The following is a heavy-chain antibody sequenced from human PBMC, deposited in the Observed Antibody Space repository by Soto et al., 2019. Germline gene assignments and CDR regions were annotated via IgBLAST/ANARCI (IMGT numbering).Heavy chain of an antibody. V-gene: IGHV3-30*18. CDR3: AKSGTKVTTFWYLDL. CDR2: ISYDEDTI. J-gene: IGHJ2*01. D-gene: IGHD4-17*01. CDR1: GFTFSHYG. Sequence: QEHLVESGGGTVQPGRSLRLSCAASGFTFSHYGMHWVRQAPGKGLEWVAVISYDEDTIYYADSVKGRFTISRDNSENTLYLQMNSLRPEDTGVYYCAKSGTKVTTFWYLDLWGRGTLVTASS.